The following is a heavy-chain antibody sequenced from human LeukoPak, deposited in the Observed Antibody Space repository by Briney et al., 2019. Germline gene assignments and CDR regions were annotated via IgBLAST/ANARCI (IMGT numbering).Heavy chain of an antibody. J-gene: IGHJ6*03. CDR3: ARAEMSGWSMAAYYYYYMDV. V-gene: IGHV1-46*01. CDR1: GYTFTSYY. CDR2: INPSGGST. Sequence: ASVKVSCKASGYTFTSYYMHWVRQAPGQGLEWMGIINPSGGSTSYAQKFQGRVTMTRDMSTSTVYMELSSLRSEDTAVYYCARAEMSGWSMAAYYYYYMDVWGKGTTVTVSS. D-gene: IGHD6-19*01.